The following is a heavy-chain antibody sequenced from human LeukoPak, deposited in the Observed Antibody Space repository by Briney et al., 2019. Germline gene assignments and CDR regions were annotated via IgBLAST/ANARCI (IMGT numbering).Heavy chain of an antibody. J-gene: IGHJ3*02. V-gene: IGHV1-69*13. Sequence: GASVKVTCTASGGTFSIYAINWVRQAPGQGLEWMGGIIPIFGTADYAQKFQGRVTITADESTSTAYMELSSLRSEDTAVYYCARVRVTMVRGVNTTLGAFDIWGQGSMVTVSS. CDR3: ARVRVTMVRGVNTTLGAFDI. CDR2: IIPIFGTA. D-gene: IGHD3-10*01. CDR1: GGTFSIYA.